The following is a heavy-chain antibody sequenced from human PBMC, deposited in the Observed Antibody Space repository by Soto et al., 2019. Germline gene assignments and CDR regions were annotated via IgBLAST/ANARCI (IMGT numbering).Heavy chain of an antibody. V-gene: IGHV3-72*01. CDR2: SRNQAHSYTT. CDR3: TRGYDNTGYSFGGG. CDR1: GFTLSDLY. D-gene: IGHD3-22*01. J-gene: IGHJ4*02. Sequence: EVQLVESGGGLVQPGGSLGLSCAVSGFTLSDLYMDWVRQAPGKGLEWVGRSRNQAHSYTTEYAASVKGRFTISRDDSKNSLYLQMNSLKVEDTAVYFCTRGYDNTGYSFGGGWGQGTLVTVSS.